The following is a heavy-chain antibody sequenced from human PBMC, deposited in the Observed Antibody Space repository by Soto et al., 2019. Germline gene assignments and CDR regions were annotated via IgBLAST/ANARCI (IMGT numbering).Heavy chain of an antibody. CDR1: GGSISSYY. J-gene: IGHJ5*02. CDR3: ARSFSGWYLWFDP. V-gene: IGHV4-59*01. D-gene: IGHD6-19*01. Sequence: SETLSLTCTVSGGSISSYYWSWIRQPPGKGLEWIGYIYYSGSTNYNPSLKSRVTISVDTSKNQFSLKLSSVTAAETAVYYCARSFSGWYLWFDPWGQGTLVTVSS. CDR2: IYYSGST.